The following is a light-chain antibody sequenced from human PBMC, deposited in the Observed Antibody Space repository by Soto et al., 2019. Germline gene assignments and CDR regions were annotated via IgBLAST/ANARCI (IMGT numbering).Light chain of an antibody. Sequence: QSVLTQPPSVSGAPGQRVTISCTGSSSNIGAGYDVHWYQQLPGTAPKLLIYGNSNRPSGVPDRFSGSKSGTSASPAITGLQAEDEADYYCQSYDSSFYVFGTGTKVTVL. CDR1: SSNIGAGYD. CDR2: GNS. J-gene: IGLJ1*01. CDR3: QSYDSSFYV. V-gene: IGLV1-40*01.